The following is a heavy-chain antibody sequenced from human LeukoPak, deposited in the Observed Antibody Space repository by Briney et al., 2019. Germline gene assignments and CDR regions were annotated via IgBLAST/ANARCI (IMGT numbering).Heavy chain of an antibody. CDR3: ATPAAGPGAEYSLY. CDR2: ISGDGRGT. Sequence: GGSLRLSCAASGFIFTDYWMHWVRQGPGKELVWVARISGDGRGTTYADSVKGRFTTSRDNAKNSLDLQMNSLKVEDTAVYYCATPAAGPGAEYSLYWGQGTLVIVSS. J-gene: IGHJ1*01. CDR1: GFIFTDYW. D-gene: IGHD6-13*01. V-gene: IGHV3-74*01.